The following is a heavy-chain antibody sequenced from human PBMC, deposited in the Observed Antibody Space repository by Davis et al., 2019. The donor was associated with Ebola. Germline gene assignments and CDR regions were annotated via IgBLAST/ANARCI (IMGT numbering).Heavy chain of an antibody. CDR1: GFSFSSYW. Sequence: GESLKISCAASGFSFSSYWMSWVRQAPGKGLEWVATINQDGSAKNYVDSVRGRFTISRDNAKNSLHLQKDGPRVEDTAVYYCARPDRSIKTTPGYWGQGTLVTASS. CDR3: ARPDRSIKTTPGY. J-gene: IGHJ4*02. D-gene: IGHD1-1*01. CDR2: INQDGSAK. V-gene: IGHV3-7*01.